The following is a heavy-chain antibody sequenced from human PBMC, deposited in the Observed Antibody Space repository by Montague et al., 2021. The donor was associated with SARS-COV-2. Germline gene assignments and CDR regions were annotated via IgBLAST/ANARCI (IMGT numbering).Heavy chain of an antibody. CDR3: ARRPYYYDSSGQFDP. V-gene: IGHV3-48*02. Sequence: SLRLSCAASGFTFSSYGMNWVRQAPGKGLEWVSYISSSSSTIYYADSVKGRFTISRDNAKNSLYLQMNSLRDEDTAVYYCARRPYYYDSSGQFDPWGQGVLVTVSS. D-gene: IGHD3-22*01. J-gene: IGHJ5*02. CDR2: ISSSSSTI. CDR1: GFTFSSYG.